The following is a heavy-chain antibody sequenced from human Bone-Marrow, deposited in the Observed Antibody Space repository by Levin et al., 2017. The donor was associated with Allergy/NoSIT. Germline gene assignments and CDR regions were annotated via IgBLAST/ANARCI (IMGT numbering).Heavy chain of an antibody. CDR3: ARDNEPFGGLGYDYGMDV. J-gene: IGHJ6*02. CDR2: IIPIFGTA. V-gene: IGHV1-69*01. CDR1: GGTFSSYA. D-gene: IGHD3-16*01. Sequence: KISCKASGGTFSSYAISWVRQAPGQGLEWMGGIIPIFGTANYAQKFQGRVTITADESTSTAYMELSSLRSEDTAVYYCARDNEPFGGLGYDYGMDVWGQGTTVTVSS.